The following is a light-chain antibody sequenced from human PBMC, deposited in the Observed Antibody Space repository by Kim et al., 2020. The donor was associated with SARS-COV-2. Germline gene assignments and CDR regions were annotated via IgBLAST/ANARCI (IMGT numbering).Light chain of an antibody. CDR1: QSFSSSY. J-gene: IGKJ2*01. V-gene: IGKV3-20*01. CDR2: GAS. CDR3: QQYGSSPYT. Sequence: LPPGDRATLACRASQSFSSSYLAWYQQTPGQAPRLLIYGASSRATGIPDRFSGSGSGTDFTLTISRLEPEDFAVYYCQQYGSSPYTFGQGTKLEI.